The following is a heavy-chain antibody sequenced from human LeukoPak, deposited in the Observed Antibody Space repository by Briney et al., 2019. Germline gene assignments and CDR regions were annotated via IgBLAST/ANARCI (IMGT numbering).Heavy chain of an antibody. D-gene: IGHD6-19*01. CDR1: GFTFSSYG. CDR2: IRYDGSNK. J-gene: IGHJ4*02. V-gene: IGHV3-30*02. CDR3: AKDRIAVAGTFDY. Sequence: PGGSLRLSCAASGFTFSSYGMRWVRQAPGKGLEWVAFIRYDGSNKYYADSVKGRFTISRDNSKNTLYLQMNSLRAEDTAVYYCAKDRIAVAGTFDYWGQGTLVTVSS.